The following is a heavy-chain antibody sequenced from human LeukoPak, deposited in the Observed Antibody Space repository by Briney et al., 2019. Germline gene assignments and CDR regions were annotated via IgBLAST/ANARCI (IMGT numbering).Heavy chain of an antibody. D-gene: IGHD5-24*01. CDR3: ARVGRGDGYNSDYYYYMDV. J-gene: IGHJ6*03. CDR1: GFTFSSYW. Sequence: GGSLRLSCAASGFTFSSYWMYWVRQAPGMGLVCVSRINSDGSTTSYADSVKGRFTISRDNAKNTLYLQMNSLRAEDTAVYYCARVGRGDGYNSDYYYYMDVWGKGTTVTISS. V-gene: IGHV3-74*01. CDR2: INSDGSTT.